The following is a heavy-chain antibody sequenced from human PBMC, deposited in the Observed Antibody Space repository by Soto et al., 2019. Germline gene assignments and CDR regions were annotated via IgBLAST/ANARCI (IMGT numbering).Heavy chain of an antibody. CDR2: IYNSGST. CDR3: AKTKAFSRGWLPFDY. D-gene: IGHD6-19*01. J-gene: IGHJ4*02. V-gene: IGHV3-66*01. CDR1: GFAVSSNY. Sequence: EVQLVESGGGLVQPGGSLRLSCAASGFAVSSNYMSWVRQAPGKGLEWVSFIYNSGSTYYADSVKGRFIISRDNSKNTLYLQMNSLRADDTGVYYCAKTKAFSRGWLPFDYWGQGTLVTVSS.